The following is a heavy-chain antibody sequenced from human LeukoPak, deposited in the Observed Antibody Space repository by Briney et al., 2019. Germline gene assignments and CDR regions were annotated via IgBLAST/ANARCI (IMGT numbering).Heavy chain of an antibody. CDR2: IYPGDSDT. J-gene: IGHJ4*02. CDR3: ARLYGGSGQSLYFFDY. Sequence: GESLKISCKGSGYSFTSDWIGWVRQMPGKGLEWMGMIYPGDSDTRYSPSFQGQVTISADKSISTAYLHWSSLKASDTAIYYCARLYGGSGQSLYFFDYWGQGTLVTVSS. CDR1: GYSFTSDW. V-gene: IGHV5-51*01. D-gene: IGHD3-22*01.